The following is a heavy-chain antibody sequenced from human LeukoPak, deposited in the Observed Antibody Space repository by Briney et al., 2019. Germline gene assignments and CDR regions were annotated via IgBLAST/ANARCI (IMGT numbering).Heavy chain of an antibody. V-gene: IGHV3-21*01. CDR3: ARDLTSSGWDPSDY. J-gene: IGHJ4*02. CDR2: ISSSSSYI. CDR1: GFTFSSYS. D-gene: IGHD6-19*01. Sequence: GGSLRLSCAASGFTFSSYSMNWVRQAPGKGLEWVSSISSSSSYIYYADSVKGRFTNSRDTAKNSLYLQMNSLRAEDTAVDYCARDLTSSGWDPSDYWGQGTLVTVSS.